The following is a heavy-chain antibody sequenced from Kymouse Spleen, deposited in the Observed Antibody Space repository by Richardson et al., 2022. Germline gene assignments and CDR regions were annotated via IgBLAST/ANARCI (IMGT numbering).Heavy chain of an antibody. CDR3: TTYNWNYVNGMDV. CDR1: GFTFSNAW. CDR2: IKSKTDGGTT. J-gene: IGHJ6*02. D-gene: IGHD1-7*01. V-gene: IGHV3-15*01. Sequence: EVQLVESGGGLVKPGGSLRLSCAASGFTFSNAWMSWVRQAPGKGLEWVGRIKSKTDGGTTDYAAPVKGRFTISRDDSKNTLYLQMNSLKTEDTAVYYCTTYNWNYVNGMDVWGQGTTVTVSS.